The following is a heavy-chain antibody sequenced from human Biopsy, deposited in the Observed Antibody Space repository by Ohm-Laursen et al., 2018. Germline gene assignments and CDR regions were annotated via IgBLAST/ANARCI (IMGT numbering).Heavy chain of an antibody. D-gene: IGHD2-2*02. CDR2: IDWDDAK. CDR1: YGSISGHF. J-gene: IGHJ6*02. CDR3: ARIPILVVPAAIVYRHRRHLQGLDV. V-gene: IGHV2-70*16. Sequence: TLSLTCTVTYGSISGHFWSWIRQPPGKALEWLARIDWDDAKFYSESLKTRLTISKGTSENHVALTLSDVAPVDTATYYCARIPILVVPAAIVYRHRRHLQGLDVWGQGTTVIVSS.